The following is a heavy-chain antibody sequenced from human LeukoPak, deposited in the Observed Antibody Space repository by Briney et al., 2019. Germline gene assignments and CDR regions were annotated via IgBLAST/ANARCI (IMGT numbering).Heavy chain of an antibody. CDR3: ARHAPCSGGSCYPFDP. J-gene: IGHJ5*02. V-gene: IGHV5-51*01. Sequence: GGSLRLSCAASGFTFSSYAMSWVRQMPGKGLEWMGIIYPGDSDTRYSPSFQGQVTISADKSISTAYLQWSSLKASDTAMYYCARHAPCSGGSCYPFDPWGQGTLVTVSS. D-gene: IGHD2-15*01. CDR2: IYPGDSDT. CDR1: GFTFSSYA.